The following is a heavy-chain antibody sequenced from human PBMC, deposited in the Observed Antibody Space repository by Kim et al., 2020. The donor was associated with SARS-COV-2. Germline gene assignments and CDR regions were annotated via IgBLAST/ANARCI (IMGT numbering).Heavy chain of an antibody. V-gene: IGHV4-39*01. CDR2: IYYSGST. Sequence: SETLSLTCTVSGGSISSSSYYWGWIRQPPGKGLEWIGSIYYSGSTYYNPSLKSRVTISVDTSKNQFSLKLSSVTAADTAVYYCARQQQQLVPIWFDPWGQGTLVTVSS. J-gene: IGHJ5*02. CDR1: GGSISSSSYY. CDR3: ARQQQQLVPIWFDP. D-gene: IGHD6-13*01.